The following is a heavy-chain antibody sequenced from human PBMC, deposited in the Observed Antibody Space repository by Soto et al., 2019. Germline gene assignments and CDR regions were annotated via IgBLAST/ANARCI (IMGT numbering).Heavy chain of an antibody. Sequence: QVQLVESGGGLVKPGGSLRLSCAASGFTFSDYYMSWIRQAPGKGLEWVSYISNSGRTVYYADSMKGRLTISRDNAKNSLFLQMNSLRSEDTAVYYCARDLVAVSGGVYSSSSGGYFFDFWGQGTLVTVSS. CDR2: ISNSGRTV. CDR3: ARDLVAVSGGVYSSSSGGYFFDF. J-gene: IGHJ4*02. D-gene: IGHD6-6*01. CDR1: GFTFSDYY. V-gene: IGHV3-11*01.